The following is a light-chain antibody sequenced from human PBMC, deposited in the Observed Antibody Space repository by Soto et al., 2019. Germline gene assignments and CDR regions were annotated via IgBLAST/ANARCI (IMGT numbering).Light chain of an antibody. CDR2: DAS. J-gene: IGKJ2*01. Sequence: EIVMTQSPATLSVSPGERVTLPCRASQSVNSNLAWYQQKPGQAPRLLIYDASTRATDIPARFSGSGSGTEFTLTISSLQSEDFAIYYCQHYNNWPYTFGQGTKLEIK. V-gene: IGKV3-15*01. CDR3: QHYNNWPYT. CDR1: QSVNSN.